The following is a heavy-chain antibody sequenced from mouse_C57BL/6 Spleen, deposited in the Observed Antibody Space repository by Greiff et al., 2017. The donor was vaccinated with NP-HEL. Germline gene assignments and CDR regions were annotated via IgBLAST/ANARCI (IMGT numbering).Heavy chain of an antibody. CDR1: GFTFSSYG. CDR3: ARHRGYYDYDVDY. Sequence: EVKLMESGGDLVKPGGSLKLSCAASGFTFSSYGMSWVRQTPDKRLEWVATISSGGSYTYYPDSVKGRFTISRDNAKNTLYLQMSSLKSEDTAMYYCARHRGYYDYDVDYWGQGTTLTVSS. V-gene: IGHV5-6*01. J-gene: IGHJ2*01. D-gene: IGHD2-4*01. CDR2: ISSGGSYT.